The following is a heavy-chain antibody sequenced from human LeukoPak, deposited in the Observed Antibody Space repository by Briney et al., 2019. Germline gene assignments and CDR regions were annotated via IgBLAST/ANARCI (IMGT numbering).Heavy chain of an antibody. CDR2: IYTSGST. V-gene: IGHV4-4*07. J-gene: IGHJ6*02. CDR3: ARASGIVVVPAAIDPSYYYYYGMDV. D-gene: IGHD2-2*01. Sequence: KPSETLCLACTVSGGSISSYYWSWIRQPAGEGLEWIGRIYTSGSTNYNPSLKSRVTMSVDTSKNQFSLKLSSVTAADTAVYYCARASGIVVVPAAIDPSYYYYYGMDVWGQGTTVTVSS. CDR1: GGSISSYY.